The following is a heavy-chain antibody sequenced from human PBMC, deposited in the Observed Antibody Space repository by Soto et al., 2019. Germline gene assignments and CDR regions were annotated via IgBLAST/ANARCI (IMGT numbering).Heavy chain of an antibody. CDR1: GFTFSSYA. D-gene: IGHD3-10*01. CDR3: AKCLSGSGSYNYYYYYYMDV. Sequence: GGSLRLSCAASGFTFSSYAMSWVRQAQGKGLEWVSAISGSGGSTYYADSVKGRFTISRDNSKNTLYLQMNSLRAEDTAVYYCAKCLSGSGSYNYYYYYYMDVWGKGTTVTVSS. CDR2: ISGSGGST. J-gene: IGHJ6*03. V-gene: IGHV3-23*01.